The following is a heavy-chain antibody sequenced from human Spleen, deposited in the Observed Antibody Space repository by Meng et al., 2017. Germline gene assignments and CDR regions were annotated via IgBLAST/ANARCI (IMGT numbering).Heavy chain of an antibody. V-gene: IGHV1-69*06. CDR3: ARANPPDY. CDR2: IIPIFGRT. Sequence: QMWQSGREVKTPGSSVQVSCKTSGGIFSSYACSWVRQAPGPELEWMGGIIPIFGRTNYAQKLQGRVTISADKSTSTVYMELRSLRSEDTAVYYCARANPPDYWGQGTLVTVSS. CDR1: GGIFSSYA. J-gene: IGHJ4*02.